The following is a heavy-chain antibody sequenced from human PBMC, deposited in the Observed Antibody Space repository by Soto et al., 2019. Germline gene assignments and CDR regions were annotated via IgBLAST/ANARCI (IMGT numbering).Heavy chain of an antibody. CDR3: AVLEYSSSFETNWFDP. V-gene: IGHV1-69*02. CDR2: IIPILGIA. Sequence: GASVTVSCKASGGTFSSYTISWVRQAPGQGLEWMGRIIPILGIANYAQKSQGRVTITADKSTSTAYMELSSLRSEDTAVYYCAVLEYSSSFETNWFDPWGQGTLVTVSS. J-gene: IGHJ5*02. D-gene: IGHD6-6*01. CDR1: GGTFSSYT.